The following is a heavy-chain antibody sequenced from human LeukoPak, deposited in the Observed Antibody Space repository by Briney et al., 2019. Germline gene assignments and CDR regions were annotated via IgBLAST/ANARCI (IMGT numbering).Heavy chain of an antibody. CDR3: ARGAEAETSPLDF. D-gene: IGHD6-13*01. J-gene: IGHJ4*02. V-gene: IGHV1-2*02. Sequence: ASVKVSCKASGYILSDYYMHWVRQAPGQGLEWLGWINPKSGAADYAQQFRGRVTMTRDTSINTDYMEMKRVTSDDTAVYYCARGAEAETSPLDFWGQGTLVIVS. CDR2: INPKSGAA. CDR1: GYILSDYY.